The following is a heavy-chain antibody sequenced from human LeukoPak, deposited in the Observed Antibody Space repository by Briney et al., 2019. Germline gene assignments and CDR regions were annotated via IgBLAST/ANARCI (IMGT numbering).Heavy chain of an antibody. CDR2: ISNTGSVI. D-gene: IGHD6-13*01. CDR3: ARVSSGSWWALDY. CDR1: GSTFSSHT. V-gene: IGHV3-48*04. J-gene: IGHJ4*02. Sequence: GGSLRLSCAASGSTFSSHTMNWVRQAPGKGLEWVSYISNTGSVIYYADSVKGRFTISRDNAKNTLYLQMNSLRAEDTAVYYCARVSSGSWWALDYWGQGTLVTVSS.